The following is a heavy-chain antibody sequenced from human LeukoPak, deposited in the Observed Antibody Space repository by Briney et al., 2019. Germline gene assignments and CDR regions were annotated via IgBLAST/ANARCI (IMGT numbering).Heavy chain of an antibody. V-gene: IGHV4-59*08. CDR2: IYYSGST. D-gene: IGHD3-10*01. CDR3: ARRYYYGSGSPGAFDI. Sequence: PSETLSLTGTVSGGSISSYYWSWIRQPPGKGLEWIGYIYYSGSTNYNPSLKSRVTISVDTSKNQFSLKLSSVTAADTAVYYCARRYYYGSGSPGAFDIWGQGTMVTVSS. CDR1: GGSISSYY. J-gene: IGHJ3*02.